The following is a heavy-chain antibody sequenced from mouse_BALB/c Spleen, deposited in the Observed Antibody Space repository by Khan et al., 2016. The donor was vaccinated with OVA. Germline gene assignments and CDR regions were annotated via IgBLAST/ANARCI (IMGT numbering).Heavy chain of an antibody. CDR2: IDPFSGGT. J-gene: IGHJ3*01. D-gene: IGHD2-2*01. CDR1: GYSFTSYY. CDR3: TRHGYVAWFTY. Sequence: VQLQQSGPELMKPGASVKISCKASGYSFTSYYIHWVMQSHGTSLEWIGYIDPFSGGTTYNQKFKGKATLTVDKSSSPAYIHLSNLTSEDSAVYYCTRHGYVAWFTYWGQGTLVTVSA. V-gene: IGHV1S135*01.